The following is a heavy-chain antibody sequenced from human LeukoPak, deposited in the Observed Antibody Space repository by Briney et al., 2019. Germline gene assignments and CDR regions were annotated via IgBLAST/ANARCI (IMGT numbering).Heavy chain of an antibody. V-gene: IGHV3-48*03. Sequence: GGSLRLACAASGFTFSSYEMNWVRQAPGKGLEWVSYISSSGSTIYYADSVKGRFTISRDNAKNSLYLRMKSLRDEDTAVYYCATTTYCSSTSCYGLFGYWGQGTLVTVSS. D-gene: IGHD2-2*01. CDR3: ATTTYCSSTSCYGLFGY. CDR1: GFTFSSYE. CDR2: ISSSGSTI. J-gene: IGHJ4*02.